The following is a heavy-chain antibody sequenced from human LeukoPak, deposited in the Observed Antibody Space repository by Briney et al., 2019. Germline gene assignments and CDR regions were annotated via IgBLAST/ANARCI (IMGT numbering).Heavy chain of an antibody. V-gene: IGHV1-69*13. Sequence: SVKVSCKASGGTFSSYAISWARQAPGQGLEWMGGIIPIFGTANYAQKFQGRVTITADESTSTAYMELSSLRSEDTAVYYCARGYYDSSGYYYLGYWGQGTLVTVSS. J-gene: IGHJ4*02. CDR1: GGTFSSYA. D-gene: IGHD3-22*01. CDR3: ARGYYDSSGYYYLGY. CDR2: IIPIFGTA.